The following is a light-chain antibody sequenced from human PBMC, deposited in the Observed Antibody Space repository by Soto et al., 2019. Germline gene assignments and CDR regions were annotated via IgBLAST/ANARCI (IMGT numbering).Light chain of an antibody. CDR3: SSYTSSSTYV. CDR2: EVS. J-gene: IGLJ1*01. Sequence: QSALXXXXSXXGSXGQSVTISXXGXSSDVGSYNRVSWYQQPPGTAPKLMIYEVSNRPSGVPDRFSGSKSGNTASLTISGLQAEDEADYYCSSYTSSSTYVFGTGTKLTVL. V-gene: IGLV2-18*02. CDR1: SSDVGSYNR.